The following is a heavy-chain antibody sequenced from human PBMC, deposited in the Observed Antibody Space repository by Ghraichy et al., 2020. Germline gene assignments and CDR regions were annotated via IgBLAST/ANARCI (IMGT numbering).Heavy chain of an antibody. V-gene: IGHV1-2*02. CDR1: GYTFTGYH. Sequence: ASVKVSCKASGYTFTGYHIHWVRQAPGQGLEWMGWINPNSGGTKYAQKFQGRVTMTRDTSTSTAYMEVNRLRPYDTAVYYCARLGLDYGDRGYFPFDYWGQGALVTVSS. CDR2: INPNSGGT. J-gene: IGHJ4*02. D-gene: IGHD4-17*01. CDR3: ARLGLDYGDRGYFPFDY.